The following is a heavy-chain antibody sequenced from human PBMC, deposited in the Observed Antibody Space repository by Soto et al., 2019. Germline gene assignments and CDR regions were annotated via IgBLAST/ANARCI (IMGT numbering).Heavy chain of an antibody. V-gene: IGHV1-69*13. CDR3: ARGVGATYNRLDP. CDR1: GGTFSSYA. D-gene: IGHD1-26*01. J-gene: IGHJ5*02. Sequence: VKVSCKASGGTFSSYAISWVRQAPGQGLEWMGGIIPIFGTANYAQKFQGRVTITADESTSTAYMELSTLTSDDTAVYYCARGVGATYNRLDPWGQGTLVTVSS. CDR2: IIPIFGTA.